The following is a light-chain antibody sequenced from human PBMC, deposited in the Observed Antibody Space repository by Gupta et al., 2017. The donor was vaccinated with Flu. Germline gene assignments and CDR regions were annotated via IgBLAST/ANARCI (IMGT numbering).Light chain of an antibody. CDR2: QDN. Sequence: SFELTQPPSVSVSPGQTASITCSGDKLGDKYVCWYQQKPGQSPLLVIYQDNKRPSGIPERFSGSNSGNTATLTISGTQAMDEADYYCQEWDTSAYVFGTGTKVTVL. CDR1: KLGDKY. CDR3: QEWDTSAYV. V-gene: IGLV3-1*01. J-gene: IGLJ1*01.